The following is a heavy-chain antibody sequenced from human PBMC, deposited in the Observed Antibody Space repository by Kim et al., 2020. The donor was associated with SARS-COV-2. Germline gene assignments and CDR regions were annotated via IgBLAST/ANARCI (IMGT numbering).Heavy chain of an antibody. CDR1: GFTFDDYA. CDR2: ISWNSGSI. V-gene: IGHV3-9*01. J-gene: IGHJ3*02. D-gene: IGHD2-2*02. CDR3: ALPAGIPGFAFDI. Sequence: GGSLRLSCAASGFTFDDYAMHWVRQAPGKGLEWVSGISWNSGSIGYADSVKGRFTISRDNAKNSLYLQMNSLRAEDTALYYCALPAGIPGFAFDIWGQGTMVTVSS.